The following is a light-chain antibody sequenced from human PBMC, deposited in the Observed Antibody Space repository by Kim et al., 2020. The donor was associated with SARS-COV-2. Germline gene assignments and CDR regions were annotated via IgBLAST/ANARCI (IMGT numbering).Light chain of an antibody. CDR2: GNT. V-gene: IGLV1-40*01. J-gene: IGLJ1*01. CDR1: SSNIGANFD. Sequence: QSVLTQPSSVSGAPGQRVTFSCTGSSSNIGANFDVHWYQHLPGTAPKLLIYGNTNRPSGVPDRFSGSKSGTSASLAIIGLQAEDEADYYCQSYDNSLNSYVFGTGTKVTVL. CDR3: QSYDNSLNSYV.